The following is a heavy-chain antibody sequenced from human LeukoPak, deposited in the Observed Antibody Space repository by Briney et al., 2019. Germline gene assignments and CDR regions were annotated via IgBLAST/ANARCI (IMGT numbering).Heavy chain of an antibody. D-gene: IGHD1-1*01. CDR2: IYSGGST. CDR3: ASSDWNHGPLDY. Sequence: PGGSLRLSCAASGFTVSSNFMSWVRQAPGKGLEWVSVIYSGGSTYYADSVKGRFTISRDNSKNTLYPQLNSLRAEDTAVYYCASSDWNHGPLDYWGQGTLVTVSS. CDR1: GFTVSSNF. J-gene: IGHJ4*02. V-gene: IGHV3-66*01.